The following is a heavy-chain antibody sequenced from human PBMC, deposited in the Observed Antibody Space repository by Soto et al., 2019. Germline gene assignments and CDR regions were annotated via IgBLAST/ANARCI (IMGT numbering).Heavy chain of an antibody. J-gene: IGHJ4*02. CDR2: INAGNGNT. CDR3: ARDTISITMIVAVRGYFDY. Sequence: ASVKVSCKASGYTFTSYAMHWVLQAPGERLEWMGWINAGNGNTKYSQKFQGRVTITRDTSASTAYMELSSLRSEDTAVYYCARDTISITMIVAVRGYFDYWGQGTLVTVST. D-gene: IGHD3-22*01. CDR1: GYTFTSYA. V-gene: IGHV1-3*01.